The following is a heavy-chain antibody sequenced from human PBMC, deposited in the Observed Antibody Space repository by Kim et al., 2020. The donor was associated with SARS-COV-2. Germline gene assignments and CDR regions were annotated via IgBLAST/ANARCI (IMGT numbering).Heavy chain of an antibody. CDR2: ISAYNGNT. Sequence: ASVKVSCKASGYTFTSYGISWVRQAPGQGLEWMGWISAYNGNTNYAQKLQGRVTMTTDTSTSTAYMELRSLRSDDTAVYYCARDHRPWAVVTAIIPWFDPWGQGTLVTVSS. CDR1: GYTFTSYG. CDR3: ARDHRPWAVVTAIIPWFDP. V-gene: IGHV1-18*01. J-gene: IGHJ5*02. D-gene: IGHD2-21*02.